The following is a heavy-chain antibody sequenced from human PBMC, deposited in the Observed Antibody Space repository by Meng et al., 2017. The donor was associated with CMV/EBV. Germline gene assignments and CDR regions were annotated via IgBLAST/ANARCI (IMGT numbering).Heavy chain of an antibody. Sequence: SETLSLTCTVSGGSISSSSYYWGWIRQPPGKGLEWFGSIYYSGSTYYNPSLKSRVTISVDTSKNQFSLKLSSVTAADTAVYYCARISYSGYSYYYYYYGMDVWGQGTTVTVSS. CDR3: ARISYSGYSYYYYYYGMDV. V-gene: IGHV4-39*07. CDR2: IYYSGST. J-gene: IGHJ6*02. D-gene: IGHD5-12*01. CDR1: GGSISSSSYY.